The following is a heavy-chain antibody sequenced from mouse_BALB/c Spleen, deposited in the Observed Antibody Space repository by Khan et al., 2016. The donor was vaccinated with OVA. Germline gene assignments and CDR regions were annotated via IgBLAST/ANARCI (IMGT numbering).Heavy chain of an antibody. CDR2: IISGDIYT. J-gene: IGHJ3*01. CDR1: GFTFGSYG. V-gene: IGHV5-6*01. CDR3: ARQGYGGGFAY. D-gene: IGHD1-1*01. Sequence: EVQLQESGGDLVKPGGSLKLSCAASGFTFGSYGMSWVRQTPDKRLEWVAIIISGDIYTYYPDSVKGRFTISRDNAKNTLYLQMSSLKSEDTAMYYCARQGYGGGFAYWGQGTLVTVSA.